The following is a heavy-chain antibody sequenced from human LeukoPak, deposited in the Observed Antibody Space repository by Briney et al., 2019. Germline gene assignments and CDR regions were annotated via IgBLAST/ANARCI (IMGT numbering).Heavy chain of an antibody. CDR3: PSSGAPSPYYGMDV. D-gene: IGHD1-26*01. CDR2: ISSSSSYI. CDR1: GFTFSSYS. J-gene: IGHJ6*02. V-gene: IGHV3-21*01. Sequence: GGSLRLSCAASGFTFSSYSMNWVRQVPGKGLEWVSSISSSSSYIYYADSVKGRFTISRDNAKNSLYLQMNSLRAEDTAVYYCPSSGAPSPYYGMDVWGQGTTVTVSS.